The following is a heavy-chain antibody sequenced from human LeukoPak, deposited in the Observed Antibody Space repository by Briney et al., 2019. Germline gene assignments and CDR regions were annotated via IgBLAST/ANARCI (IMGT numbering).Heavy chain of an antibody. J-gene: IGHJ3*02. Sequence: PSETLSLTCTVSGGSIYSTSHYWNWIRQPAGKGVEWIGRIYISGSTNYNPSLKSRVTISLDTSKNQFSLKLSSVTAADTAVYYCARPSDSSGYTDAFDIWGQGTMVTVSS. CDR2: IYISGST. CDR1: GGSIYSTSHY. D-gene: IGHD3-22*01. CDR3: ARPSDSSGYTDAFDI. V-gene: IGHV4-61*02.